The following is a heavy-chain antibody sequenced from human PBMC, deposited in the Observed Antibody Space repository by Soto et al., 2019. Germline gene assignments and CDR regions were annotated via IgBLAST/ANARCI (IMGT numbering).Heavy chain of an antibody. V-gene: IGHV3-30*18. J-gene: IGHJ2*01. CDR3: AKWGRGFDL. CDR1: GFTFSSYG. D-gene: IGHD3-10*01. CDR2: ISYDGSYK. Sequence: QVQLVESGGGVVQPGRSLRLSCAASGFTFSSYGMHWVRQAPGKGLEWVAVISYDGSYKYYADSVKGRFTISRDNSKNTLYLQMNSLRAEDMAVYYWAKWGRGFDLWGRGTLVTVSS.